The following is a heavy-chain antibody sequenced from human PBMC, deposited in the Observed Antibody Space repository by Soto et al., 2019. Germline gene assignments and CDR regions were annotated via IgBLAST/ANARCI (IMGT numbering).Heavy chain of an antibody. Sequence: EVQLVESGGGLVQPGGSLRLSCAASGFTVSSNYMSWVRQAPGKGLAWVSDLYSGGSKYYADSVTGRFTISSHNSKNTLYLQMNSLSAEDTAVYYCARAPREVGATDDYYYGMDVWGQGTTVTVA. V-gene: IGHV3-53*04. CDR3: ARAPREVGATDDYYYGMDV. J-gene: IGHJ6*02. D-gene: IGHD1-26*01. CDR2: LYSGGSK. CDR1: GFTVSSNY.